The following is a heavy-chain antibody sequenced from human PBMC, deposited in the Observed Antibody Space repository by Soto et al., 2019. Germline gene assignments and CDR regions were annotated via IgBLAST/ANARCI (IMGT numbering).Heavy chain of an antibody. Sequence: GGSLRLSCAASGFTFSSYAMSWVRQAPGKGLEWVSAISGSGGSTYYADSVKGRFTISRDNSKNTLYLQMNSLRAEDTAVYYCAKDRTPFSLAGTGFDAFDIWGQGTMVTVSS. CDR3: AKDRTPFSLAGTGFDAFDI. CDR1: GFTFSSYA. CDR2: ISGSGGST. D-gene: IGHD6-19*01. V-gene: IGHV3-23*01. J-gene: IGHJ3*02.